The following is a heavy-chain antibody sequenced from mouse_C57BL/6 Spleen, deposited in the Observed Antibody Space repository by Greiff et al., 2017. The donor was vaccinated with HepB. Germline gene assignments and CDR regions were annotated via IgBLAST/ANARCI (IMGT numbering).Heavy chain of an antibody. CDR2: IRNKANGYTT. V-gene: IGHV7-3*01. J-gene: IGHJ4*01. CDR1: GFTFTDYY. CDR3: ARDLLLLGMDY. D-gene: IGHD1-1*01. Sequence: EVQLVESGGGLVQPGGSLSLSCAASGFTFTDYYMSWVRQPPGKALEWLGFIRNKANGYTTEYSASVKGRFTISRDNSQSILYLQMNALRAEDSATYYCARDLLLLGMDYWGQGTSVTVSS.